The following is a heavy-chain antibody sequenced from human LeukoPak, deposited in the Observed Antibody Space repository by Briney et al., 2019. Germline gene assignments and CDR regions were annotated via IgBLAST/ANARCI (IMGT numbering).Heavy chain of an antibody. D-gene: IGHD3-10*01. Sequence: GGSLRLSCAASGFTFSSYWMSWVRQAPGKGLEWVSAISGSGGSTYYADSVKGRFTISRDNSKNTLYLQMNSLRAEDTAVYYCAKAPKYYYGSGSYFDYWGQGTLVTVSS. CDR1: GFTFSSYW. CDR2: ISGSGGST. J-gene: IGHJ4*02. CDR3: AKAPKYYYGSGSYFDY. V-gene: IGHV3-23*01.